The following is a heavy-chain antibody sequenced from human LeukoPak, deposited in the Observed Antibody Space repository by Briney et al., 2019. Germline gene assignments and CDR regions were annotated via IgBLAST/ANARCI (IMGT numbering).Heavy chain of an antibody. V-gene: IGHV3-33*01. D-gene: IGHD3-3*01. CDR2: IWYDGSNK. J-gene: IGHJ5*02. CDR3: AREKSDFWGGYPYNNWFDP. Sequence: PGGSLRLSCAASGFTFSNYGMHWVRQAPGKGLEWVAVIWYDGSNKLYADSVKGRFSVSRDNSMDTLYLQMNSLRAEDTAVYYCAREKSDFWGGYPYNNWFDPWGQGTLVTVSS. CDR1: GFTFSNYG.